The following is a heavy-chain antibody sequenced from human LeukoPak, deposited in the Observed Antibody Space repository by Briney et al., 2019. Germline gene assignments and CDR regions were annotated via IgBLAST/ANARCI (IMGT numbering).Heavy chain of an antibody. J-gene: IGHJ4*02. CDR3: VRGDLVVVTAMSDY. D-gene: IGHD2-21*02. CDR2: INHSGST. V-gene: IGHV4-34*01. CDR1: GGSFSGYY. Sequence: SETLSLTCAVFGGSFSGYYWSWIRQSPGKGLEWIGEINHSGSTKYNPSLKSRVTISVDTSKNQFSLKLSSVTAADTAVYYCVRGDLVVVTAMSDYWGQGTLVTVSS.